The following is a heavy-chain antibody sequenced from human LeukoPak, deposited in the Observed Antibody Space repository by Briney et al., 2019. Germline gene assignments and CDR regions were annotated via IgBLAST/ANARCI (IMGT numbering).Heavy chain of an antibody. CDR3: ARVGVPAAMRYYYYMDV. CDR2: ISYDGSNK. V-gene: IGHV3-30*19. CDR1: GFTFSSYG. D-gene: IGHD2-2*01. Sequence: GGSLRLSCAASGFTFSSYGMHWVRQAPGKGLEWVAVISYDGSNKYYADSVKGRFTISRDNSKNTLYLQMNSLRAEDTAVYYCARVGVPAAMRYYYYMDVWGKGTTVTVSS. J-gene: IGHJ6*03.